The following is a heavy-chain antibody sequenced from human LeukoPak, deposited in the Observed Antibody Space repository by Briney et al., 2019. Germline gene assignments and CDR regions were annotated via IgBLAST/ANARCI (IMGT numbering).Heavy chain of an antibody. Sequence: PGGSLRLSCAASGFTFSSYGMHWVRQAPGKGLEWVAVISYDGSDKNYADSVKGRFTISRDNSNNRVYPQMNSLRAEDTAVYYCAKVPRYCSSTSCPDFDYWGQGTLVIVSS. CDR3: AKVPRYCSSTSCPDFDY. J-gene: IGHJ4*02. D-gene: IGHD2-2*01. V-gene: IGHV3-30*18. CDR2: ISYDGSDK. CDR1: GFTFSSYG.